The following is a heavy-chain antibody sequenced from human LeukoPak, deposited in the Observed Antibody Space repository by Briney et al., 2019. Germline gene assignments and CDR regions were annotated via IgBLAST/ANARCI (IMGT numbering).Heavy chain of an antibody. CDR3: AKDRVDYGDYEFDY. J-gene: IGHJ4*02. V-gene: IGHV3-30*18. D-gene: IGHD4-17*01. CDR2: ISYDGSNK. CDR1: GFTFSSYG. Sequence: GGSLRLSCAASGFTFSSYGMHWVRQAPGKGLEWAAVISYDGSNKYYADSVKGRFTISRDNSKNTLYLQMNSLRAEDTAVYYCAKDRVDYGDYEFDYWGQGTLVTVSS.